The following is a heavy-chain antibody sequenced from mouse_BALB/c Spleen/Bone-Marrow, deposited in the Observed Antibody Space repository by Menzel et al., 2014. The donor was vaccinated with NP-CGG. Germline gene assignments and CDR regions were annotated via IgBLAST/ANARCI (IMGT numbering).Heavy chain of an antibody. J-gene: IGHJ4*01. CDR3: ARRLRRTDYYAMDY. CDR1: GVTFSTYY. CDR2: INSNGDTT. D-gene: IGHD2-2*01. V-gene: IGHV5-6-2*01. Sequence: GVTFSTYYMSWVRQTPEKRLELVAAINSNGDTTYYPDTVKGRSTISRDNAKNTLYLRMSSLKSEDTALYYCARRLRRTDYYAMDYWGQGTSVTVSS.